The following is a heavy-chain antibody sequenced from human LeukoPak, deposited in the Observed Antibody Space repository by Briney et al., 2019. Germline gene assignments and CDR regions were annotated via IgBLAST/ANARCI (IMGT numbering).Heavy chain of an antibody. CDR2: AKNNGYSYTT. CDR1: GFTITDHY. Sequence: PGGSLRFSCAASGFTITDHYLDWVRQAPGKGLEWVGRAKNNGYSYTTEYAASVKGRITISKDASKNSLFLQMNSLKTEDTAVYYCAKVKRLGKNWFDPWGQGTLVTVSS. CDR3: AKVKRLGKNWFDP. J-gene: IGHJ5*02. V-gene: IGHV3-72*01. D-gene: IGHD6-19*01.